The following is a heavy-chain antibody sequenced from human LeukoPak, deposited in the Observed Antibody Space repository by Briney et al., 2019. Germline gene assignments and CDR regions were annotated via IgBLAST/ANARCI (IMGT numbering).Heavy chain of an antibody. CDR3: ARDAGSYYVGGDY. CDR2: IIPILGIA. Sequence: ASVKVSCKASGGTFSSYAISWVRQAPGQGLEWMGRIIPILGIANYAQKFQGRVTITADKSTSTAYMELSSLRSEDTAVYYCARDAGSYYVGGDYWGQGTLVTVSS. J-gene: IGHJ4*02. D-gene: IGHD1-26*01. V-gene: IGHV1-69*04. CDR1: GGTFSSYA.